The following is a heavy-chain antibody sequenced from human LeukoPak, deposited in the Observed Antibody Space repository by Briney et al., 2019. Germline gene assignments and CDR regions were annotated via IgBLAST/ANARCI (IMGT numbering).Heavy chain of an antibody. Sequence: GGSLRLSCASSGFTFSRYWMTWVRQAPGKGLEWVANLKQDGSEKYYVDSVKGRFTISRDNAKSSLYLQMDSLRAEDTAVYYCARMMASIPRGVPDYWGQGTLVTVSS. V-gene: IGHV3-7*01. D-gene: IGHD5-24*01. J-gene: IGHJ4*02. CDR3: ARMMASIPRGVPDY. CDR1: GFTFSRYW. CDR2: LKQDGSEK.